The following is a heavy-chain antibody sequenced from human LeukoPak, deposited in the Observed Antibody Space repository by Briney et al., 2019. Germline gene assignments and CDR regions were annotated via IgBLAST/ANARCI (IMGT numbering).Heavy chain of an antibody. Sequence: ASVKVSCKASGYTFTSYGISWVRQAPGQGLEWMGWISAYNGNTNHAQKLQGRVTMTTDTSTSTAYMELRSLRSDDTAVYYCARDRACSSTSCPYYYYGMDVWGQGTTVTVSS. J-gene: IGHJ6*02. CDR1: GYTFTSYG. D-gene: IGHD2-2*01. V-gene: IGHV1-18*01. CDR3: ARDRACSSTSCPYYYYGMDV. CDR2: ISAYNGNT.